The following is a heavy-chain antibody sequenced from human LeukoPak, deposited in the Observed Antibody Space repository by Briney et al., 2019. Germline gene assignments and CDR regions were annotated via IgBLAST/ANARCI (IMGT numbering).Heavy chain of an antibody. J-gene: IGHJ5*02. CDR2: IYHSGST. D-gene: IGHD3-10*01. V-gene: IGHV4-59*12. CDR1: GGSISSYY. Sequence: NASETLSLTCTVSGGSISSYYWSWIRQPPGKGLEWIGSIYHSGSTYYNPSLKSRVTMSVDTSKNQFSLKLSSVTAADTAVYYCARDQEVRGVIGGWFDPWGQGTLVTVSS. CDR3: ARDQEVRGVIGGWFDP.